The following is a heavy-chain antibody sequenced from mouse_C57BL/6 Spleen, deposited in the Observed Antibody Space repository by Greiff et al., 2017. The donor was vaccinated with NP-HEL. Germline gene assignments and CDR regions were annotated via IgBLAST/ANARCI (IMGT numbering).Heavy chain of an antibody. Sequence: VQLQQSDAELVKPGASVKISCKVSGYTFTDHTIHWMKQRPEQGLEWIGYIYPRDGSTKYNEKFKGKATLTADKSSSTAYMQLNSLTSEDSAVYFCAREEDYYGSSYLNYAMDYWGQGTSVTVSS. CDR3: AREEDYYGSSYLNYAMDY. V-gene: IGHV1-78*01. D-gene: IGHD1-1*01. CDR2: IYPRDGST. CDR1: GYTFTDHT. J-gene: IGHJ4*01.